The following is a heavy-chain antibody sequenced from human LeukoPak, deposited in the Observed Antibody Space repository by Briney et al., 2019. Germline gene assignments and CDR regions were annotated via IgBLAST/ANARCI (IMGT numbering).Heavy chain of an antibody. J-gene: IGHJ4*02. V-gene: IGHV3-9*01. Sequence: QTGGSLRLSCAASGFTFDDYAMRWVRHAPGKGLEWVSGISWNSGSIGYADSVKGRFTISRDNAKNSLYLQMNSLRAEDTALYYCAKDSYVVAATIDYWGQGTLVTVSS. CDR1: GFTFDDYA. CDR2: ISWNSGSI. D-gene: IGHD2-15*01. CDR3: AKDSYVVAATIDY.